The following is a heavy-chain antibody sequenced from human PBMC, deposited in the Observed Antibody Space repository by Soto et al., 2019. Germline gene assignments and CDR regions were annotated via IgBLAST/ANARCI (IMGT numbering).Heavy chain of an antibody. CDR1: GVSISSYY. J-gene: IGHJ5*02. V-gene: IGHV4-59*01. D-gene: IGHD3-9*01. CDR3: ARVPLSGDDILTGFWFDP. Sequence: PSETLSLTCTVSGVSISSYYWSWIRQPPGKGLEWIGYIYYSGSTNYNPSLKSRVTISVDTSKNQFSLKLSSVTAADTAVYYCARVPLSGDDILTGFWFDPWGQGTLVTVSS. CDR2: IYYSGST.